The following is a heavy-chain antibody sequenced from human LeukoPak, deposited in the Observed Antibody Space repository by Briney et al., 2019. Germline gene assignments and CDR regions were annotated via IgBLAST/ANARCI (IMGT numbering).Heavy chain of an antibody. CDR2: ISAHNGNT. CDR1: GYTFTSYG. Sequence: ASVKVSCKASGYTFTSYGISWVRQAPGQGLEWMGWISAHNGNTNYAQKLQGRVTITTDTSTSTAYMELRSLRSDDTAVYYCARVRGGFYYDSSGYSPDRELDYWGQGTLVTVSS. CDR3: ARVRGGFYYDSSGYSPDRELDY. J-gene: IGHJ4*02. D-gene: IGHD3-22*01. V-gene: IGHV1-18*01.